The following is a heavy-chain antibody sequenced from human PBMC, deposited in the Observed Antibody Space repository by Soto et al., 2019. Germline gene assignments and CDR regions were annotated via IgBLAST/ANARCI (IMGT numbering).Heavy chain of an antibody. V-gene: IGHV3-23*01. J-gene: IGHJ6*02. Sequence: GGSLRLSCAASGFTFSSYAMSWVRQAPGKGLEWVSAISGSGGSTYYADSVKGRFTISRDNSKNTLYLQMNSLRAEDTAVYYCAKGSNPAYYDFWSGYYGAHDHGGMDVWGQGTTVTVSS. CDR3: AKGSNPAYYDFWSGYYGAHDHGGMDV. D-gene: IGHD3-3*01. CDR1: GFTFSSYA. CDR2: ISGSGGST.